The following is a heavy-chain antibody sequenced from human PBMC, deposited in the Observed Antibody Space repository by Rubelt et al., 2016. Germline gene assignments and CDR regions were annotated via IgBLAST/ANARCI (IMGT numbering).Heavy chain of an antibody. J-gene: IGHJ6*02. CDR3: AKGYYRIQLWLNYYYGMDV. CDR2: ISGST. CDR1: GFTFSSHA. V-gene: IGHV3-23*01. Sequence: GGGLAQPGGSLRLSCAASGFTFSSHAMSWVRQAPGKGLEWVSAISGSTYYADSVKGRFIISRDNSKNTVYLQMNSLRAEDTALYYCAKGYYRIQLWLNYYYGMDVWGQGTTVTVSS. D-gene: IGHD5-18*01.